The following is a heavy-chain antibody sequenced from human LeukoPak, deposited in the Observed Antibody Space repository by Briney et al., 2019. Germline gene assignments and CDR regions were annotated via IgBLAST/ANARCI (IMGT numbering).Heavy chain of an antibody. Sequence: SETLSLTCTVSGGSISGYYWGWIRQPPGKGLEWIGYIYYSGSTNYNPSLKSRVTISVDTSKNQFSLRLSSVTAADTAVYYRARVMRGSGSYSLDFWGQGTLVTVSS. V-gene: IGHV4-59*01. J-gene: IGHJ4*02. CDR2: IYYSGST. CDR3: ARVMRGSGSYSLDF. D-gene: IGHD3-10*01. CDR1: GGSISGYY.